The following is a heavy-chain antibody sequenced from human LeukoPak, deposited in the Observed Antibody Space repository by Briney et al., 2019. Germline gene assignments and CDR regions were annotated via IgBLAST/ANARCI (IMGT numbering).Heavy chain of an antibody. J-gene: IGHJ3*02. D-gene: IGHD6-19*01. Sequence: GASVKVSCKASGYTFTSYYMHWVRQAPGQGLEWMGIINPSGGSTSYAQKFQGRVTMTRDMSTSTVYMELSSLRSDDTAVYYCARARVDSSGRVPCVFDIWGQGTMVTVSS. CDR3: ARARVDSSGRVPCVFDI. CDR2: INPSGGST. CDR1: GYTFTSYY. V-gene: IGHV1-46*01.